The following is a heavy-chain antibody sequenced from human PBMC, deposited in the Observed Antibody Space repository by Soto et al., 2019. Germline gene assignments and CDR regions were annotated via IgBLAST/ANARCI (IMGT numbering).Heavy chain of an antibody. CDR3: ARGVYGNYFDP. V-gene: IGHV3-30*04. D-gene: IGHD4-17*01. J-gene: IGHJ5*02. CDR1: GFTFNSYA. Sequence: QVHLVESGGGVVQPGRSLRLSCIASGFTFNSYAMHWVRQSPGKGLEWLSHITYDGRNKNYAESVQGRFTIYRDDSKNTLYLQMNSLRADDTAIYYCARGVYGNYFDPWGQGTLVTVSS. CDR2: ITYDGRNK.